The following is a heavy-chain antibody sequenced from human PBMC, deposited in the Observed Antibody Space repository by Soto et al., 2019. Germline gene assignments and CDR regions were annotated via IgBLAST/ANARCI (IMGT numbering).Heavy chain of an antibody. CDR2: ISYDGSNK. CDR3: AKTGTTFPPSHLDY. CDR1: GFTFSSYG. Sequence: GGSLRLSCAASGFTFSSYGMHWVRQAPGKGLEWVAVISYDGSNKYYADSVKGRFTISRDNSKNTLYLQMNSLRAEDTAVYYCAKTGTTFPPSHLDYWGQGTLVTVSS. J-gene: IGHJ4*02. D-gene: IGHD1-7*01. V-gene: IGHV3-30*18.